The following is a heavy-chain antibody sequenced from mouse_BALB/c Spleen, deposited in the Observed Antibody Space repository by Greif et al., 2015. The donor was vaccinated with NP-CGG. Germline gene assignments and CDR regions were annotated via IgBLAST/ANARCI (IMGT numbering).Heavy chain of an antibody. V-gene: IGHV5-4*02. CDR2: ISDGGSYT. CDR3: ARGRYESSFDV. CDR1: GFTFSDYY. D-gene: IGHD2-14*01. J-gene: IGHJ1*01. Sequence: EVNVVESGGGLVKPGGSLKLSCAASGFTFSDYYMYWVRQTPEKRLEWVATISDGGSYTYYPDSVKGRFTISRDNAKNTLYLQMSSRKSEDTAMYYGARGRYESSFDVWGAGTTVTVSS.